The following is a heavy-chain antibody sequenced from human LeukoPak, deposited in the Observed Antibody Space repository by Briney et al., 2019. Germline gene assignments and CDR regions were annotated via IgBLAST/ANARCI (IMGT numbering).Heavy chain of an antibody. D-gene: IGHD6-13*01. J-gene: IGHJ6*02. Sequence: GGSLRLSCAASGFTFSSYSTNWVRQAPGKGLEWVSYISSSSSTIYYADSVKGRFTISRDNAKNSLYLQMNSLRAEDTAGYYCAREIRSAAAGTDYYYYGMDVWGQGTTVTVSS. CDR3: AREIRSAAAGTDYYYYGMDV. CDR2: ISSSSSTI. V-gene: IGHV3-48*04. CDR1: GFTFSSYS.